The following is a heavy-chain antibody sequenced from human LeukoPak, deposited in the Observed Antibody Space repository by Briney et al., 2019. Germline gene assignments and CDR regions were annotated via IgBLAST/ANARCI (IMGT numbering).Heavy chain of an antibody. J-gene: IGHJ6*03. CDR1: GFTFSSYW. CDR2: INTDGSST. CDR3: ARAPGSGSYVLYYYYYYMDV. D-gene: IGHD1-26*01. V-gene: IGHV3-74*01. Sequence: GGSLRLSCAASGFTFSSYWMHWVRQAPGKGLVWVSRINTDGSSTSYADSVKGRFTISRDNAKNTLYLQMNSLRAEDTAVYYCARAPGSGSYVLYYYYYYMDVWGKGTTVTVSS.